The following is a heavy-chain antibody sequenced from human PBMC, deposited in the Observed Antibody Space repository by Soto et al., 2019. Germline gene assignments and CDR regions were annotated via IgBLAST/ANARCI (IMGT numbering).Heavy chain of an antibody. Sequence: QVQLVESGGGVVQPGRSLRLSCAASGFTFSTYAMHWVRQAPGKGLEWVAVISYDGSNKYYADSVKGRFTISRDNSKNKLYLQMNSLRAEDTAVYYCARDKRDLRFLEWSYYFGYWGQGTLVTVSS. V-gene: IGHV3-30-3*01. CDR3: ARDKRDLRFLEWSYYFGY. CDR1: GFTFSTYA. J-gene: IGHJ4*02. D-gene: IGHD3-3*01. CDR2: ISYDGSNK.